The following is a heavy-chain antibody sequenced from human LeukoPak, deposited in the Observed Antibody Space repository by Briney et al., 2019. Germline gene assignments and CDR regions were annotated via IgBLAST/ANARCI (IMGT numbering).Heavy chain of an antibody. Sequence: ASVKVSCKASGYTFTGYYMHWVRQAPGQGLEWMGWINLNSGGTNYAQKFQGRVTITRDTSISTAYMELSRLRSDDTAVYYCARVGRYRLPYGSGSYPRGAFDIWGQGTMVTVSS. CDR1: GYTFTGYY. J-gene: IGHJ3*02. V-gene: IGHV1-2*02. CDR3: ARVGRYRLPYGSGSYPRGAFDI. CDR2: INLNSGGT. D-gene: IGHD3-10*01.